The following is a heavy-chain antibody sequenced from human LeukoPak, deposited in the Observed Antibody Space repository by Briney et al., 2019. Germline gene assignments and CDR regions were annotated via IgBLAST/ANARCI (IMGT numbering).Heavy chain of an antibody. CDR1: GGSISSGSYY. CDR3: ARYDYYDNSAGFDI. V-gene: IGHV4-61*02. CDR2: FYTSGST. D-gene: IGHD3-22*01. Sequence: SETLSLTCTVSGGSISSGSYYWSWIRQPAGKGLEWIGRFYTSGSTNYSPSLKSRVTISVDTSKNQFSLKLNSVTAADTAVYYCARYDYYDNSAGFDIWGQGTMVTVSS. J-gene: IGHJ3*02.